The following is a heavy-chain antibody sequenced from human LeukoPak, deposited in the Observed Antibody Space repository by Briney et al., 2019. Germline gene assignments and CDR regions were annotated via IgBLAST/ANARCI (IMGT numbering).Heavy chain of an antibody. Sequence: GGSQRLSCAASGFTFSSYSMNWVRQAPGKGLEWVSSISSSSYIYYADSVKGRFTISRDNAKNSLYLQMNSLRAEDTAVYYCARDPDLKYCSSTSCYDDYWGQGILVTVSS. D-gene: IGHD2-2*01. CDR3: ARDPDLKYCSSTSCYDDY. CDR1: GFTFSSYS. CDR2: ISSSSYI. V-gene: IGHV3-21*01. J-gene: IGHJ4*02.